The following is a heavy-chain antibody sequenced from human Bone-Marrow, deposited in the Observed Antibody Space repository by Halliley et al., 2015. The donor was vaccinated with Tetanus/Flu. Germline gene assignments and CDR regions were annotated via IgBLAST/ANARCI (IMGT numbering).Heavy chain of an antibody. CDR3: ARGGFICGVRSFDF. V-gene: IGHV3-43D*04. Sequence: SLRLSCAAPGFTFEDYAMHWVRQNAGKGLEWVSLISGDGDVTDYADPVKSRFSISRDNSKNSVYLRMNSLRPGDTALYFCARGGFICGVRSFDFWGHLTLVTDSS. J-gene: IGHJ4*01. D-gene: IGHD2-21*01. CDR1: GFTFEDYA. CDR2: ISGDGDVT.